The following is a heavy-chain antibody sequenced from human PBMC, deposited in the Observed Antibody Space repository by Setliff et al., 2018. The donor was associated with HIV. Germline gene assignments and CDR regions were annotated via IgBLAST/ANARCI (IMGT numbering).Heavy chain of an antibody. CDR2: LYTSGST. CDR1: GGSISSGSYY. CDR3: ARITMVRGVYYGMDV. D-gene: IGHD3-10*01. J-gene: IGHJ6*02. V-gene: IGHV4-61*02. Sequence: SETLSLTCTVSGGSISSGSYYWSWIRQPAGKGLEWIGRLYTSGSTNYNPSLKSRVTISVDTSKNQFSLKLSSVTAADTAVYYCARITMVRGVYYGMDVWGQGTTVTVSS.